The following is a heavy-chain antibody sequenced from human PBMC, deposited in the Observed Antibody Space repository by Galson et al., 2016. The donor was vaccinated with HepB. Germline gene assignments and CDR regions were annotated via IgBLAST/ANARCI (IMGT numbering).Heavy chain of an antibody. V-gene: IGHV1-18*01. D-gene: IGHD4-17*01. J-gene: IGHJ4*02. Sequence: SVKVSCKASGYTFTSSGISWMRQAPGQGLEWVGWIYAGNGHTNYAQNLPGRVTVTMDTSATTAYMELRRLPSDDTAVYYCARESDYNFDYWGQGTLVTVTP. CDR2: IYAGNGHT. CDR3: ARESDYNFDY. CDR1: GYTFTSSG.